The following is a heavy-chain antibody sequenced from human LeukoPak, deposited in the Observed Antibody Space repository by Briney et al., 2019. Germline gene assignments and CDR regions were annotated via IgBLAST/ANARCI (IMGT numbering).Heavy chain of an antibody. CDR1: GYTFSSYY. Sequence: ASVKVSCEASGYTFSSYYIHWVRQAPGQGLEWMGFINPRGGNTGYAQKFQGRVTMTRDTSTSTVLMELSRLRSEDTVVYYCAREAAAPSKRFDYWGQGTLVTVSS. V-gene: IGHV1-46*01. CDR3: AREAAAPSKRFDY. CDR2: INPRGGNT. J-gene: IGHJ4*02. D-gene: IGHD6-13*01.